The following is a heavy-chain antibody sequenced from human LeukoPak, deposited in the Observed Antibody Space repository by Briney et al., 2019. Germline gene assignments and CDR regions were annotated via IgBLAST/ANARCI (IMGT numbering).Heavy chain of an antibody. D-gene: IGHD1-26*01. J-gene: IGHJ4*02. CDR3: ARDRHSYPAY. CDR2: ISSSGYT. CDR1: GDSISSDY. Sequence: SETLSLTCTVSGDSISSDYWSWIRQPAGQGLEWIGRISSSGYTNYKPSLKSRVTMSVDTSKNHFSLNLTSVTAADTAVYYCARDRHSYPAYWGQGTLVTVSS. V-gene: IGHV4-4*07.